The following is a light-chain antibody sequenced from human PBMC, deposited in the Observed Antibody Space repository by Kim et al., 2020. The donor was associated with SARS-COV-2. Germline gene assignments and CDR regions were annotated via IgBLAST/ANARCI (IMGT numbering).Light chain of an antibody. Sequence: QSVLTQPPSASGTPGQRVTISCSGGSPNIGSNIVNWYQQFPGTAPKLLIYTNNQRPSGVPDRFSGSKSGTSASLAISGLQSDDEADYYCAAWDDSLNGPVFGGGTQLTVL. V-gene: IGLV1-44*01. CDR3: AAWDDSLNGPV. CDR2: TNN. J-gene: IGLJ2*01. CDR1: SPNIGSNI.